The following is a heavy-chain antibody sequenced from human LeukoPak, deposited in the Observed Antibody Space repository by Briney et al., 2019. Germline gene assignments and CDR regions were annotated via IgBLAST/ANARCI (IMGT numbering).Heavy chain of an antibody. D-gene: IGHD5-18*01. Sequence: PGGSLRLSCAASGFTFSGYWMHWVRQAPGKGLGWVSRINSDGSSTTYADSVKGRFTISRDNAKNTLYLQKNSLRAEDTAVYYCVRGGGYSYGPGDHWGQGTLVTVSS. CDR1: GFTFSGYW. CDR3: VRGGGYSYGPGDH. V-gene: IGHV3-74*01. CDR2: INSDGSST. J-gene: IGHJ4*02.